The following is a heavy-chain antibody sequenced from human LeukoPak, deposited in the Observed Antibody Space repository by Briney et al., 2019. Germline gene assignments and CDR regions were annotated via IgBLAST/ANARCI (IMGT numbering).Heavy chain of an antibody. V-gene: IGHV3-7*03. Sequence: GGSLRLSCAASGFTFSSYWMNWARQAPGKGLEWMGNIKQDGSKKYYVDSVKGRFTISRDNAKNSLYLQMNSLRAEDTAVYYCAREGVAAGCYFDCWGQGTLVTVSS. CDR1: GFTFSSYW. D-gene: IGHD6-13*01. CDR2: IKQDGSKK. CDR3: AREGVAAGCYFDC. J-gene: IGHJ4*02.